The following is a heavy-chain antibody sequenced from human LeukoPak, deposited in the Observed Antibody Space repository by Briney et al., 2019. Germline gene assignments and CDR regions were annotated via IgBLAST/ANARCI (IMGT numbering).Heavy chain of an antibody. V-gene: IGHV4-59*12. CDR1: GGSISSYY. J-gene: IGHJ5*02. CDR3: ARMLAARPDDDR. D-gene: IGHD6-6*01. CDR2: IHHSGST. Sequence: SETLSLTCTVSGGSISSYYWSWIRQPPGKGLEWIGYIHHSGSTYYNPSLKSRVTISVDRSKNQFSLKLSSVTAADTAVYYCARMLAARPDDDRWGQGTLVTVSS.